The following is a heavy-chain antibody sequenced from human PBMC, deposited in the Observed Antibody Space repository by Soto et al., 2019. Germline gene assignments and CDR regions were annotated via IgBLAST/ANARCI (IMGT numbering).Heavy chain of an antibody. CDR1: GGSISSGGYS. CDR2: IYHSGST. V-gene: IGHV4-30-2*01. D-gene: IGHD3-22*01. Sequence: SETLSLTCAVSGGSISSGGYSWSWIRQPPGKGLEWIGYIYHSGSTYYNPSLKSRVTISVDRSKNQFSLKLSSVTAADTAVYYCARDGDSSGGFDYWGQGTLVTVSS. J-gene: IGHJ4*02. CDR3: ARDGDSSGGFDY.